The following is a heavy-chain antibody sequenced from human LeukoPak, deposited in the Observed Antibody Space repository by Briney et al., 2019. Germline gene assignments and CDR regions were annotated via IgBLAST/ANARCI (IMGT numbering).Heavy chain of an antibody. Sequence: RGSLRLSCSASGFTFSNSAMHWVRQAPGKGLEWVANINQDGSEKYYVDSVKGRFTISRDNARSSLSLQMNSLRAEDTAVYYCARDYRRSLDYWGQGTLVTVSS. V-gene: IGHV3-7*05. CDR3: ARDYRRSLDY. D-gene: IGHD1-26*01. CDR2: INQDGSEK. CDR1: GFTFSNSA. J-gene: IGHJ4*02.